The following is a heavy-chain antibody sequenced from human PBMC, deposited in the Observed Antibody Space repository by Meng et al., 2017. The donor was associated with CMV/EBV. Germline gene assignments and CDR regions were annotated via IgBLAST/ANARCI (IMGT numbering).Heavy chain of an antibody. D-gene: IGHD2-2*02. Sequence: SVKVSCKASGGTFSSYAISWVRQAPGQGLEWMGGIIPILGIANYAQKFQGRVTITADKSTSTAYMELSSLRSEDTAVYYCARGAYCSSTSCYKDGMDVWGQGTTVTVSS. CDR3: ARGAYCSSTSCYKDGMDV. CDR2: IIPILGIA. V-gene: IGHV1-69*10. J-gene: IGHJ6*02. CDR1: GGTFSSYA.